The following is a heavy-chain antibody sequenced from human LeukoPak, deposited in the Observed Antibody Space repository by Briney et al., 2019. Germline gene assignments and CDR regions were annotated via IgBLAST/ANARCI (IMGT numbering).Heavy chain of an antibody. J-gene: IGHJ6*02. D-gene: IGHD6-25*01. CDR3: ASGSTLIGYAMDV. CDR2: IYYSGTT. V-gene: IGHV4-30-4*01. Sequence: SETLSLTCTVSGASVSSGYYYWSWIRQPPGKGRGWIGYIYYSGTTSYNPSLKSRVTISIDTSKNQFSLKLSSVTAADTAVYFCASGSTLIGYAMDVWGQGTTVTVSS. CDR1: GASVSSGYYY.